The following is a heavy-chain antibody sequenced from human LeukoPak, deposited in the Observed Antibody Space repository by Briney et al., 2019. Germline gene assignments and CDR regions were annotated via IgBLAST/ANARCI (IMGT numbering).Heavy chain of an antibody. D-gene: IGHD5-18*01. CDR3: ARVGYSSGYSGNYYDH. J-gene: IGHJ4*02. Sequence: GGSLRLSCEVSGFIFRHYNIDWVRRAPGKGLDWVSSICTRNTFITYSDSVKGRFTVSRDDAKNAIYLQMNSLRVEDTAVYYCARVGYSSGYSGNYYDHWGQGTLVNVS. CDR1: GFIFRHYN. CDR2: ICTRNTFI. V-gene: IGHV3-21*01.